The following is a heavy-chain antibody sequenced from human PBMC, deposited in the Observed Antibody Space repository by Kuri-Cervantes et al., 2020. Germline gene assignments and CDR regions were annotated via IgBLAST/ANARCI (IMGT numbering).Heavy chain of an antibody. V-gene: IGHV1-2*02. Sequence: ASVKVSCKASGYTFTSYGISWVRQAPGQGLEWMGWINPNSGGTNYAQKFQGRVTMARDTSISTAYMELSRLRSDDTAVYYCARGGQTQLGIIDYWGQGTLVTVSS. CDR2: INPNSGGT. CDR3: ARGGQTQLGIIDY. D-gene: IGHD2-2*01. CDR1: GYTFTSYG. J-gene: IGHJ4*02.